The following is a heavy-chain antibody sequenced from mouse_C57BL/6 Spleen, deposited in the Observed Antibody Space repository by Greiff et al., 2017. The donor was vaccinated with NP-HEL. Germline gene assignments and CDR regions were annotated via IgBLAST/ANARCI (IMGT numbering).Heavy chain of an antibody. Sequence: QVQLQQSGAELARPGASVKMSCKASGYTFTSYTMHWVKQRPGQGLEWIGYINPSSGYTKYNQKFKDKATLTADKSSSTAYMQLSSLTSEDAAVYYSARGGNYPAYWGQGTPLTVSA. V-gene: IGHV1-4*01. CDR1: GYTFTSYT. CDR2: INPSSGYT. J-gene: IGHJ2*01. CDR3: ARGGNYPAY.